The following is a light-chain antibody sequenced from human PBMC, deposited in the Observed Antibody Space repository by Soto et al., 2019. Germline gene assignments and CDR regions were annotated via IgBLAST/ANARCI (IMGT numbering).Light chain of an antibody. CDR3: SSYTSSSTIYV. CDR2: EVS. V-gene: IGLV2-14*01. Sequence: QSALTQPSSLSGSPGQSITISCAGTISDIGGYNYVSWYQQHPGKAPKVMIYEVSNRPSGVSNRFSGSKSGNTASLTISGLQAEDEADYYCSSYTSSSTIYVFGSGTKVIV. CDR1: ISDIGGYNY. J-gene: IGLJ1*01.